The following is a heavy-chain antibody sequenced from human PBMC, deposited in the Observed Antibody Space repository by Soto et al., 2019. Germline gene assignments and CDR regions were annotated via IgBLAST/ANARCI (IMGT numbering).Heavy chain of an antibody. CDR2: IIPIFGTA. D-gene: IGHD1-26*01. CDR1: GSTFSSYA. CDR3: ARARKWRAPFDY. Sequence: GASVKVSCKASGSTFSSYAISWVRQAPGQGLEWMGGIIPIFGTANYAQKFQGRVTITADESTSTAYMELSSLRSEDTAVYYCARARKWRAPFDYWGQGTLVTVSS. J-gene: IGHJ4*02. V-gene: IGHV1-69*13.